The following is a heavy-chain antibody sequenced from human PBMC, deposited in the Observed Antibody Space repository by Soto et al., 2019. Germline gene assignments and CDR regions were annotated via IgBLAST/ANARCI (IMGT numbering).Heavy chain of an antibody. D-gene: IGHD2-15*01. CDR2: IYYSGST. J-gene: IGHJ4*02. V-gene: IGHV4-39*01. CDR1: GGSISSSSYY. CDR3: ARHRGDLGYCSGGSCYPTDY. Sequence: SETLSLTCTVSGGSISSSSYYWGWIRQPPGKGLEWIGSIYYSGSTYYNPSLKSRVTISVDTSKNQFSLKLSSVTAADTAVYYCARHRGDLGYCSGGSCYPTDYWGQGTLVTVSS.